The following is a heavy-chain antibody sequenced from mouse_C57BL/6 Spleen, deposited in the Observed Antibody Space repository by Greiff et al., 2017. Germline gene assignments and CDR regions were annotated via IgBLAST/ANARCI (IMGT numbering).Heavy chain of an antibody. V-gene: IGHV1-52*01. Sequence: QVQLKQPGAELVRPGSSVKLSCKASGYTFTSYWMHWVKQRPIQGLEWIGNIDPSDSETHYNQKFKDKATLTVDKSSSTAYMQLSSLTSEDSAVYYCARSRYYGSSGWYFDVWGTGTTVTVSS. CDR2: IDPSDSET. CDR1: GYTFTSYW. D-gene: IGHD1-1*01. CDR3: ARSRYYGSSGWYFDV. J-gene: IGHJ1*03.